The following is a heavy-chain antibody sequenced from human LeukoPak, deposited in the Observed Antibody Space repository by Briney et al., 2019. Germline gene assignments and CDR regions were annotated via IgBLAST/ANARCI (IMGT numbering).Heavy chain of an antibody. V-gene: IGHV1-18*04. CDR1: GYTFTSYG. CDR3: ARDGSGDCSGGSCSYDWFDP. CDR2: ISAYNGNT. D-gene: IGHD2-15*01. J-gene: IGHJ5*02. Sequence: GASVKVSCKASGYTFTSYGISWVRQAPGQGLEWMGWISAYNGNTNYAQMLQGRVTMTTDTSTSTAYMELRSLRSDDTAVYYCARDGSGDCSGGSCSYDWFDPWGQGTLVTVSS.